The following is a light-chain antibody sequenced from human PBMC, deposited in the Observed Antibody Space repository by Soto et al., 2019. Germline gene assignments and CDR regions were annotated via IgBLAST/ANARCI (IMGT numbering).Light chain of an antibody. Sequence: DIQMTQSPSTLSASVGDRVTITCRASQSISSWLAWYLQKPGKAPTLLIYDASTLENGVPSRFSGSGSGTEFTLTISSLQPDEFATDYCQQYQSYSWTFGQGTKVEIK. CDR3: QQYQSYSWT. CDR1: QSISSW. CDR2: DAS. J-gene: IGKJ1*01. V-gene: IGKV1-5*01.